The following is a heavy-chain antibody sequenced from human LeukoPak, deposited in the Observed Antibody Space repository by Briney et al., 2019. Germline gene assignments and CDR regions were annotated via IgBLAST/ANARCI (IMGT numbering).Heavy chain of an antibody. J-gene: IGHJ4*02. Sequence: ASVKVSCKASGYTFTGYYMHWVRQAPGQGLEWMGWINPNSGGTNYAQKFQGRVTMTRDTSISTAYMELSRLRSDDTAVYYCARVVHSSGWSPTFDYWGQGTLVTVSS. CDR3: ARVVHSSGWSPTFDY. V-gene: IGHV1-2*02. CDR2: INPNSGGT. CDR1: GYTFTGYY. D-gene: IGHD6-19*01.